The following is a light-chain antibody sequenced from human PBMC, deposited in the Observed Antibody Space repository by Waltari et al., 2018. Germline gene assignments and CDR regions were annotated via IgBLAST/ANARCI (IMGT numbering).Light chain of an antibody. CDR2: DVS. J-gene: IGLJ1*01. V-gene: IGLV2-14*03. Sequence: QSALTPPASVSGSPGQSITLSCSGPRRHVGHSAWVSWYQPHPGKAPKVVIFDVSYRPSGVSNRFSGAKSGNTASLTISGLQAEDEADYYCTSYTSSHSLVFGTGTKVTVL. CDR3: TSYTSSHSLV. CDR1: RRHVGHSAW.